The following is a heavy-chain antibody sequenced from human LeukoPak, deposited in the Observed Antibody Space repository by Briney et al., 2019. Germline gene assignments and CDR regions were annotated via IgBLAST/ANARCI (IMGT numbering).Heavy chain of an antibody. V-gene: IGHV4-59*01. J-gene: IGHJ6*03. Sequence: SETLSLTCTVSGGSISSYYWSWIRQPPGKGLEWIGYIYYSGSTNYNPSLKSRVTISVDTSKNQFSLKLSSVTAADTAVYYCAREGPLGYCSSTSCPDYYYYYYMDVWGKGTTVTVSS. CDR2: IYYSGST. D-gene: IGHD2-2*01. CDR1: GGSISSYY. CDR3: AREGPLGYCSSTSCPDYYYYYYMDV.